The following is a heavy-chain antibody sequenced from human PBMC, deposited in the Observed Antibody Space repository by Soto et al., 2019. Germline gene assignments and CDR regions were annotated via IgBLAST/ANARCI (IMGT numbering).Heavy chain of an antibody. CDR1: GFTVSSNY. D-gene: IGHD2-15*01. V-gene: IGHV3-53*04. Sequence: PGGSLRLSCAPSGFTVSSNYMSWVRQAPGKGLEWVSVIYSGGSTYYADSVKGRFTISRHNSKNTLYLQMNSLRAEDTAVYYCARDHCSGGSCYWGAAFDIWGQGTMVTVSS. J-gene: IGHJ3*02. CDR3: ARDHCSGGSCYWGAAFDI. CDR2: IYSGGST.